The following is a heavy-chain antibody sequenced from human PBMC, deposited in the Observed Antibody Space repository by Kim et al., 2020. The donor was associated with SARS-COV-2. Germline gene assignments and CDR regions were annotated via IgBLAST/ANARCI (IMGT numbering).Heavy chain of an antibody. V-gene: IGHV3-30-3*01. J-gene: IGHJ5*02. CDR2: ISYDGSNK. CDR3: ASPPVVTSTPPFNWFDP. D-gene: IGHD2-15*01. CDR1: GFTFSSYA. Sequence: GGSLRLSCAASGFTFSSYAMHWVRQAPGKGLEWVAVISYDGSNKYYADSVKGRFTISRDNSKNTLYLQMNSLRAEDTAVYYCASPPVVTSTPPFNWFDPWGQGTLVTVSS.